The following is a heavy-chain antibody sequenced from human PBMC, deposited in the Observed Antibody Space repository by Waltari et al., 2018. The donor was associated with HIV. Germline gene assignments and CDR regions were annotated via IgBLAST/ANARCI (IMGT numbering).Heavy chain of an antibody. Sequence: HVQLVQSGPEMKEPGSSVKVSCKASGGSISTYAMSWVRQAPGQGPEWMGGIIPMYHTPNYAQNFWGRVAISADESTNTAYMELTSLTYADTAIYYCARERSGSERDYWGQGTLVTVS. V-gene: IGHV1-69*01. CDR1: GGSISTYA. CDR3: ARERSGSERDY. J-gene: IGHJ4*02. CDR2: IIPMYHTP.